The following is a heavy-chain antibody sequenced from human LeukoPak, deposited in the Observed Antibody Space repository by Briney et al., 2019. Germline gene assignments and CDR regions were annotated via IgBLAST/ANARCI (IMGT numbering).Heavy chain of an antibody. Sequence: GGSLRLSCAASGFTFSSYWMSWVRQAPGKGLEWVANIKQDGSEKYYVDSVKGRFTISRDNAKNSLYLQMNSLRAEDTAVYYCARDRVEQLALNYYYYMDVWGKGTTVTVSS. CDR3: ARDRVEQLALNYYYYMDV. J-gene: IGHJ6*03. CDR2: IKQDGSEK. V-gene: IGHV3-7*01. CDR1: GFTFSSYW. D-gene: IGHD6-6*01.